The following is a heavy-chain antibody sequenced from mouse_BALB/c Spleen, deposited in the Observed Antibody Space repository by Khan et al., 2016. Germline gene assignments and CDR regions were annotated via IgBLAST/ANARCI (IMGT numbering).Heavy chain of an antibody. Sequence: QVQLQQSGAELARPGASVKLSCKASGYTFTSYWMQWVKQRPGQGLEWIGAIYPGDGDTRYTQKFKGKATLTADKSSSTAYMQLSSLASEASAVYYCARGGDYSLYYAMDYWGQGTSVTVSS. J-gene: IGHJ4*01. CDR1: GYTFTSYW. V-gene: IGHV1-87*01. CDR3: ARGGDYSLYYAMDY. D-gene: IGHD1-1*01. CDR2: IYPGDGDT.